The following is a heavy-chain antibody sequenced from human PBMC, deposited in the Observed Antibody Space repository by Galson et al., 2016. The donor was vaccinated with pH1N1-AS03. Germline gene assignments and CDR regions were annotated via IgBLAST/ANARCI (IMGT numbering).Heavy chain of an antibody. CDR3: ARGIYSAFDI. J-gene: IGHJ3*02. D-gene: IGHD2/OR15-2a*01. Sequence: CAISGDSVSSNIDAWNWIRQSPSGGLEWLGRTYWRSKWYIDYALSLKSRITINPDTSKNQFSLQLNSVTPEDTGVYYCARGIYSAFDIWSQGTLVTVSS. CDR2: TYWRSKWYI. CDR1: GDSVSSNIDA. V-gene: IGHV6-1*01.